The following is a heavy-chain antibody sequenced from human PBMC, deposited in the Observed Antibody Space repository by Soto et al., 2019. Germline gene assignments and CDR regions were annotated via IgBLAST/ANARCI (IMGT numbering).Heavy chain of an antibody. J-gene: IGHJ4*02. CDR2: IYYSGST. V-gene: IGHV4-39*01. Sequence: QLQLQESGPGLVKPSETLSLTCTVSGGSISSSSYYWGWIRQPPGKGLEWIGSIYYSGSTYYNPSLKSRVTISVDTSKNQYSLKLSSVTAADTAVYYCARQEASSSWWSIFDYWGQGTLVTVSS. D-gene: IGHD6-13*01. CDR1: GGSISSSSYY. CDR3: ARQEASSSWWSIFDY.